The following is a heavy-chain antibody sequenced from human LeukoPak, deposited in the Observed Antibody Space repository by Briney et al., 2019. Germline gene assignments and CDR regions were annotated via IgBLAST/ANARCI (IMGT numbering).Heavy chain of an antibody. CDR3: ARGGSTTTMTTDFDY. D-gene: IGHD4-17*01. CDR2: ISTSSSYI. J-gene: IGHJ4*02. Sequence: GGSLRLSCAASGFTFSSYTMHWVRQAPGKGLEWGSCISTSSSYIYYADSVKGRFTISRDNAKNSLYLQMNSLRAEDTAVYYCARGGSTTTMTTDFDYWGQGTLVTVSS. V-gene: IGHV3-21*01. CDR1: GFTFSSYT.